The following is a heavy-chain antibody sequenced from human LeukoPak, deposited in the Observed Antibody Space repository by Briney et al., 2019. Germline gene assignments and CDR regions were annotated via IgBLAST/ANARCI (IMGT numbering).Heavy chain of an antibody. J-gene: IGHJ4*02. D-gene: IGHD3-10*01. V-gene: IGHV3-23*01. Sequence: GPLRLSCAASAFTFSNYAISWVRQAPGQGLEWVSTISNSDSSTYYTDSAKGRFTISRYNSKNTVYLQMNTLRSEDTAVYYWAKGAGGSYGLYYFDYWGQGALVTVSS. CDR1: AFTFSNYA. CDR3: AKGAGGSYGLYYFDY. CDR2: ISNSDSST.